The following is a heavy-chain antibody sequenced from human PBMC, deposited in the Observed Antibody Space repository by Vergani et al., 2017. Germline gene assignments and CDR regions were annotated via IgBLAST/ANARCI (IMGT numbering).Heavy chain of an antibody. CDR1: GFSIDNGYY. D-gene: IGHD3-3*01. V-gene: IGHV4-38-2*01. CDR2: IYRTGRT. CDR3: ARRSGIVYDICSGTQYFFDF. Sequence: QVQLQESGPGLVKPSETLSLTCAVSGFSIDNGYYWVWIRQPPGKGLEWIGSIYRTGRTHFNPSLKSRVTIPVDTSNNHFSLRLNSLTAADTAIYYCARRSGIVYDICSGTQYFFDFWGQGPRVAFAS. J-gene: IGHJ4*02.